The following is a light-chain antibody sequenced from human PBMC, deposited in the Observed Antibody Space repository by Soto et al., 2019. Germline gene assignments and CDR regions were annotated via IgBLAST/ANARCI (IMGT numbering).Light chain of an antibody. J-gene: IGKJ5*01. V-gene: IGKV1-33*01. CDR1: QDISTY. CDR2: DAS. Sequence: DIQRTQAPSALSASVGYRVTITCQASQDISTYLNWYQQKPGKAPKLLIYDASNLETGVPSSFSGSGSGTDFTFNISSLQPEDIATYYCQQYDNLPITFGQGTRLEIK. CDR3: QQYDNLPIT.